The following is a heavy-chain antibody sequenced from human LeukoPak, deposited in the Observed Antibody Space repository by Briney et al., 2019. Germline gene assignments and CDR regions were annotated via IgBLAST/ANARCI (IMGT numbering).Heavy chain of an antibody. CDR3: AKVRGSYRYYYGMDV. CDR2: ISWNSGSI. D-gene: IGHD1-26*01. V-gene: IGHV3-9*01. Sequence: GRSLRLSCAASGFTFDDYAMHWVRQALGKGLEWVSGISWNSGSIGYADSVKGRFTISRDNAKNSLYLQMNSLRAEDTALYYCAKVRGSYRYYYGMDVWGQGTTVTVPS. CDR1: GFTFDDYA. J-gene: IGHJ6*02.